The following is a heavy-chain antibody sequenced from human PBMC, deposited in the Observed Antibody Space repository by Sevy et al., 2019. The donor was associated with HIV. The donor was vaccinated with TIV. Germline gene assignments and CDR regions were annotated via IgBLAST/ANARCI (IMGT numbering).Heavy chain of an antibody. V-gene: IGHV1-18*01. D-gene: IGHD2-2*02. CDR3: ARGASIPATIPDYFDY. CDR2: ISTYNGTT. J-gene: IGHJ4*02. Sequence: ASVKVSCKASSYTVGSYGITWVRQAPGQGLEWMGWISTYNGTTKYAQKLQGRATLTTDTSTSTVYMELTNLRSDDTAVYFCARGASIPATIPDYFDYWGQGTLVTVSS. CDR1: SYTVGSYG.